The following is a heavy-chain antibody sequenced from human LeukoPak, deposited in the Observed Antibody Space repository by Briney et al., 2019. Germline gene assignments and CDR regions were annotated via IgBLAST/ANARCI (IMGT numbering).Heavy chain of an antibody. Sequence: PGRSLRLSCAASGLTFSSYAMHWVRQAPGKGLEWVAVISYDGSNKYYADSVKGRFTISRDNSKNTLYLQMNSLRAEDTAVYYCARDRTGDFDYWGQGTLVTVSS. J-gene: IGHJ4*02. CDR2: ISYDGSNK. V-gene: IGHV3-30-3*01. D-gene: IGHD7-27*01. CDR3: ARDRTGDFDY. CDR1: GLTFSSYA.